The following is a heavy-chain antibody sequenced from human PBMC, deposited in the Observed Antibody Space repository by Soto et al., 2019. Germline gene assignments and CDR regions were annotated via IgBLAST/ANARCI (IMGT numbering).Heavy chain of an antibody. CDR1: SGSISSSNW. J-gene: IGHJ6*03. V-gene: IGHV4-4*02. CDR3: ARGTVGIVATIAKSYYYYYMDV. CDR2: IYHSGST. D-gene: IGHD5-12*01. Sequence: SEALSLTCAVSSGSISSSNWWSWVRQPPGKGLEWIGEIYHSGSTNYNPSLKSRVTISVDKSKNQFSLKLSSVTAADTAVYYCARGTVGIVATIAKSYYYYYMDVWGKGTTVTVYS.